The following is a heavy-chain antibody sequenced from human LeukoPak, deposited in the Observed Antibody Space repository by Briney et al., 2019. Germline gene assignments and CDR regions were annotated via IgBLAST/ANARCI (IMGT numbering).Heavy chain of an antibody. Sequence: GGSLRPSCAASGFTFNNNAMSWVRQAPGKGLEWVSGISGSGGSAYYADSVKGRFTISRDISKDTLYLEMNSLRAEDTAVYYCAKVAGSGSYYNGFDSWGQGTLVTVSS. CDR1: GFTFNNNA. CDR3: AKVAGSGSYYNGFDS. CDR2: ISGSGGSA. J-gene: IGHJ4*02. V-gene: IGHV3-23*01. D-gene: IGHD3-10*01.